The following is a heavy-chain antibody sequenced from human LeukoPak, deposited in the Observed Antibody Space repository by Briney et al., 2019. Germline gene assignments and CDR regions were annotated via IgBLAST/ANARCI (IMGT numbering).Heavy chain of an antibody. D-gene: IGHD3-3*01. CDR2: INHSGST. Sequence: SETLSLTCAVYGGSFSGYYWSWIRQPPGKGLEWIGEINHSGSTNYNPSLKSRVTISVDTSKNQFSLKLSSVTAADTAVYYCARAGDDLEWLLPYFDYWGQGTLVTVSS. V-gene: IGHV4-34*09. J-gene: IGHJ4*02. CDR3: ARAGDDLEWLLPYFDY. CDR1: GGSFSGYY.